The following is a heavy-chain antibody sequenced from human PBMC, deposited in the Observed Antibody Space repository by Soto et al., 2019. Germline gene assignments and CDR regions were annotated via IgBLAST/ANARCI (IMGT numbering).Heavy chain of an antibody. D-gene: IGHD4-17*01. J-gene: IGHJ4*02. CDR2: ISGNGGST. CDR1: GFTFSSYG. CDR3: AKGGMVTTKYFDY. Sequence: EVQLLESGGGLAQPGTSLRLSCVAAGFTFSSYGMTWVRQAPGKGLEWVSAISGNGGSTYHADSVKGRFTISRDNSKNTLYLQMSSLRAEDTAVYYCAKGGMVTTKYFDYWGLGTLVTVSS. V-gene: IGHV3-23*01.